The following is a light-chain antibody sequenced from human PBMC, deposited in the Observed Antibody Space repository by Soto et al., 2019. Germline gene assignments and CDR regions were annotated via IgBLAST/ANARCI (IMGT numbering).Light chain of an antibody. CDR2: GAS. Sequence: ESVLTQSPGTLSLSPGERATLSCRASQSVTSTYLAWYQQKPGQAPRLLIYGASSRATGIPDRFSGSGSGTDFTLTISRLEPEDFAMYYCQQYGSTHRAFGQGTKVEMK. CDR3: QQYGSTHRA. CDR1: QSVTSTY. J-gene: IGKJ1*01. V-gene: IGKV3-20*01.